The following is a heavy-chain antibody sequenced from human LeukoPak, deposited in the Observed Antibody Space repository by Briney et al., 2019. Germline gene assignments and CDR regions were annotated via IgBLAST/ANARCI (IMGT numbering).Heavy chain of an antibody. Sequence: ASVKVSCKASGYTFTSYDINWVRQATGQGLEWMGWMNPNSGNTGYAQKFQGRVTITRDTSASTAYMELSSLRSEDTAVYYCARDAGSGSGWYPDYYYYGMDVWGQGTTVTVSS. CDR3: ARDAGSGSGWYPDYYYYGMDV. D-gene: IGHD6-19*01. CDR1: GYTFTSYD. CDR2: MNPNSGNT. V-gene: IGHV1-8*01. J-gene: IGHJ6*02.